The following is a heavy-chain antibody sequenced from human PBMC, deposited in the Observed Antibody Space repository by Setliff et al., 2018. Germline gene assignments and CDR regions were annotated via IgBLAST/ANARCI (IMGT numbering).Heavy chain of an antibody. J-gene: IGHJ6*01. V-gene: IGHV1-18*01. Sequence: ASVKVSCKASGYRFSTYGISWVRQAPGQGLEWMAWVSDNNGNTKYGQNFQGRVTMTTDTSTSTAYMELRSLRSDDTAVYYCARERDYDGLNYYGMDVWGQGTTVTVSS. CDR1: GYRFSTYG. D-gene: IGHD3-22*01. CDR2: VSDNNGNT. CDR3: ARERDYDGLNYYGMDV.